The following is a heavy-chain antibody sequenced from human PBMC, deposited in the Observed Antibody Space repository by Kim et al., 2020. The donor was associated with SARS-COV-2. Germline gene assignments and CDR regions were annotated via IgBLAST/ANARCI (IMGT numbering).Heavy chain of an antibody. CDR2: INSDGSTI. J-gene: IGHJ3*02. CDR1: GFTFSTFW. D-gene: IGHD6-13*01. CDR3: ASAVAGTRNAFDI. Sequence: GGSLRLSCAASGFTFSTFWMHWVRQVPGKGLVWVSRINSDGSTISYADSVKGRFTISRDNAKNMVCLQMDSLRAEDTAVYYCASAVAGTRNAFDIWGQGT. V-gene: IGHV3-74*01.